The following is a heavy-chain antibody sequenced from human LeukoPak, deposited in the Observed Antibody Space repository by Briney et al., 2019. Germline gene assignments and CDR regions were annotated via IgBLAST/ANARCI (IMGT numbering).Heavy chain of an antibody. CDR2: VYSSGTT. CDR3: AKAVPYSSSWFGGGFDS. V-gene: IGHV4-4*07. J-gene: IGHJ4*02. D-gene: IGHD6-13*01. Sequence: PSETLSLTCTVSGGSISCYYWSWMRQPAGKGLEWIGRVYSSGTTIYSPSLKSRVTLSMDTSNNQFSLRLSSVTAADTAVYYCAKAVPYSSSWFGGGFDSWGQGTLVTVSS. CDR1: GGSISCYY.